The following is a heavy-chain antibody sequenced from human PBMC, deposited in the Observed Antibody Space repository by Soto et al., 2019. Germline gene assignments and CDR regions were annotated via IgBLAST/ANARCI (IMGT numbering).Heavy chain of an antibody. CDR1: GGTFSSYA. J-gene: IGHJ3*02. Sequence: QVQLVQSGAEVKKPGSSVKVSCKASGGTFSSYAISWVRQAPGQGLEWMGGIIPIFGTANYAQKFQGRVTITADESTSTAYMELSSLSSEDTAAYYCARGCSGGSCYRRDAFDIWGQGTMVTVSS. CDR2: IIPIFGTA. D-gene: IGHD2-15*01. V-gene: IGHV1-69*01. CDR3: ARGCSGGSCYRRDAFDI.